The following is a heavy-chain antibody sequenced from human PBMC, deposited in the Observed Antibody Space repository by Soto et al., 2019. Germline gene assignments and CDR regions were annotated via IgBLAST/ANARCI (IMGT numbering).Heavy chain of an antibody. CDR3: AKVSRKGSAIDFDY. V-gene: IGHV1-8*01. J-gene: IGHJ4*02. D-gene: IGHD3-10*01. Sequence: QVQLVQSGAELKKPGASVKVSCKASGYTFSNYDMNWVRQATGQGPEWIGWVNPNNGDTGYAEKFKGRVTLTTDTSTTTSDMELPSLRSEDTAIYYCAKVSRKGSAIDFDYWGQGTLITVSS. CDR1: GYTFSNYD. CDR2: VNPNNGDT.